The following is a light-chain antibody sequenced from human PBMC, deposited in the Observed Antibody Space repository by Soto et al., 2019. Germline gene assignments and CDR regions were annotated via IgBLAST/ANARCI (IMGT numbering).Light chain of an antibody. CDR1: SGHSSYT. CDR3: QTLGTGFKV. Sequence: QPVLTQSPSASASLGASVKLTCTLSSGHSSYTVAWHQQQPEKGPRHLMKLNSDGSYTRGDGIPDRFSGSSSGAERYLTISTLQSEDEADYYCQTLGTGFKVFGGGTKLTVL. J-gene: IGLJ3*02. CDR2: LNSDGSY. V-gene: IGLV4-69*01.